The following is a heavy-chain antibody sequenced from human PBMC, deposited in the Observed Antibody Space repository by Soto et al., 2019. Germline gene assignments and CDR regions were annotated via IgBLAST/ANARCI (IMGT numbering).Heavy chain of an antibody. J-gene: IGHJ4*02. CDR3: ARVPGSGYNYGSTLDY. CDR1: GFTLSSYW. V-gene: IGHV3-7*05. Sequence: EVQLVESGGGLVQPGGSLRLSCAASGFTLSSYWMSWVRQAPGKGLEWVANIKQYGSEKYYVDSVKGRFTISRDNAKNSLYLQMNSLRAEDTAVYYCARVPGSGYNYGSTLDYWGQGTLVTVSS. CDR2: IKQYGSEK. D-gene: IGHD5-18*01.